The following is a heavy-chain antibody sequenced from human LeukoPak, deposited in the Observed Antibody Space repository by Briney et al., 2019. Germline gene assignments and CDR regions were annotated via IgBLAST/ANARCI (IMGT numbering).Heavy chain of an antibody. V-gene: IGHV1-69*13. CDR1: GGTFSSYA. Sequence: SVKVSCKASGGTFSSYAISWVRQAPGQGLEWMGGIIPIFGTANYAQKFQGRVTITADESTSTAYMELSSLRSEDTAVYYCASAGSYYDSSGYRDYWGQGTLVTVSP. CDR2: IIPIFGTA. D-gene: IGHD3-22*01. CDR3: ASAGSYYDSSGYRDY. J-gene: IGHJ4*02.